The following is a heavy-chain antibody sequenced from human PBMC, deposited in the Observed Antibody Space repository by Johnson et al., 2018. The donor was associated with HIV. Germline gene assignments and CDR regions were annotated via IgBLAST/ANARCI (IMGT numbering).Heavy chain of an antibody. V-gene: IGHV3-20*04. CDR1: GFTFDNFA. J-gene: IGHJ3*02. Sequence: VQLVESGGGVVRPGGSLRLSCAASGFTFDNFAMSWVRQAPGKGLEWVSGINWNGGSTSYADSVKGRFTISRDNSKNTLYLQMNSLRAEDTAVFYCARASLARGGKIRAFDIWGQGTMVTVSS. CDR3: ARASLARGGKIRAFDI. D-gene: IGHD4-23*01. CDR2: INWNGGST.